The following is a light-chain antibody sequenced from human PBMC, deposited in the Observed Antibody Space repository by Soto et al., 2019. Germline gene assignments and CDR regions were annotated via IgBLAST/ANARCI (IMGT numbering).Light chain of an antibody. CDR1: QSVNSNF. J-gene: IGKJ2*01. Sequence: EIVLTQSPGTLSLSPGERATLSCRTSQSVNSNFLAWDQQKPGQAPRLLVYGSSTRAAGVPDRFSGSGSGTDFTLTISRLEPEYFAVYYCQQYGRSPLLYTFGQGTKLGVK. V-gene: IGKV3-20*01. CDR3: QQYGRSPLLYT. CDR2: GSS.